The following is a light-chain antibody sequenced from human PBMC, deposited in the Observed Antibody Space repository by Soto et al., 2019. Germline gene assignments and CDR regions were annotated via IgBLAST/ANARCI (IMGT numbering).Light chain of an antibody. CDR1: QSVSTRY. Sequence: ESMLTQSPGTLSLSPGERATLSCRASQSVSTRYLAWYQQKPGQAPRLLIYGASIRATGIPDRFSGSGSGTDFTLTSSRLEPEDVAVYYCHQFGSSPPAFTFGQGSKLEI. J-gene: IGKJ2*01. CDR3: HQFGSSPPAFT. CDR2: GAS. V-gene: IGKV3-20*01.